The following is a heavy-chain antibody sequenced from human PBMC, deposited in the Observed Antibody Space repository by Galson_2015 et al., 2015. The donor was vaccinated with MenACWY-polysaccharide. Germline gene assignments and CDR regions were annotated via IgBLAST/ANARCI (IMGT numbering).Heavy chain of an antibody. CDR2: TWYDGSNK. Sequence: PGMGLEWVALTWYDGSNKYYADSVKGRFTISRDSSKNILYLQMNSLRVGDTAVYYCARDMGYSYGHGLDYCGQGSLVAVSS. J-gene: IGHJ4*02. V-gene: IGHV3-33*01. CDR3: ARDMGYSYGHGLDY. D-gene: IGHD5-18*01.